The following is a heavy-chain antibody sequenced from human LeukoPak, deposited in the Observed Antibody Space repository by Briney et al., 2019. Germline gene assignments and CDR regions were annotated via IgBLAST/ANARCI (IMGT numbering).Heavy chain of an antibody. CDR1: GVSMTRYY. J-gene: IGHJ4*02. CDR3: ARGRSGVGGYSSA. Sequence: SETLSLTRNVSGVSMTRYYCNWVRQPPGKELEWIGYIYYSGNTNYNPSLQSRVTISVDTSKNQFSLKLTSMSPWDTAVYYCARGRSGVGGYSSAWSQGTLVTVSS. CDR2: IYYSGNT. D-gene: IGHD4-23*01. V-gene: IGHV4-59*01.